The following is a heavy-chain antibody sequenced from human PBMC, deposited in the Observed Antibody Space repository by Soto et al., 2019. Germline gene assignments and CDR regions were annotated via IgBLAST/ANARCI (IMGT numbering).Heavy chain of an antibody. CDR2: ISVGGGST. Sequence: GGSLRLSCAASGFTFSNYAMSWVRQAPGKGLEWVSGISVGGGSTYYADSVKGRVTMSRESSQNTLYLQMSSLRAEDTAVYYCAKLYRNTVTTKKYNWFDSWGQGTLFTVSS. D-gene: IGHD4-17*01. V-gene: IGHV3-23*01. J-gene: IGHJ5*01. CDR1: GFTFSNYA. CDR3: AKLYRNTVTTKKYNWFDS.